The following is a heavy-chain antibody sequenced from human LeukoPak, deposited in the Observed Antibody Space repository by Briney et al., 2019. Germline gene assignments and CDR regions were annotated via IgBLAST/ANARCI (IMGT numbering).Heavy chain of an antibody. D-gene: IGHD1-26*01. CDR1: GFTFSSYA. CDR2: IWYDGSNK. CDR3: ARDVGATLFYYFDY. J-gene: IGHJ4*02. V-gene: IGHV3-33*08. Sequence: GGSLRLSCAASGFTFSSYAMHWVRQAPGKGLEWVAVIWYDGSNKYYADSVKGRFTISRDNSKNTLYLQMNSLRAEDTAVYYCARDVGATLFYYFDYWGQGTLVTVSS.